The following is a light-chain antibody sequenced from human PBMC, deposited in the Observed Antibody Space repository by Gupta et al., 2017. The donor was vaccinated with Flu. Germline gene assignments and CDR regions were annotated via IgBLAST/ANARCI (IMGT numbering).Light chain of an antibody. CDR2: DAS. CDR1: QSIRSF. Sequence: DIVLTQSPATLSFSPGERATLSCRASQSIRSFLAWYEHKPSQSPRLLIYDASNRDTAVAARFSGSGFGKYLSLTTSRREQGDFAFYFCQERSNCPSVTFGGGTKVEVK. J-gene: IGKJ4*01. V-gene: IGKV3-11*01. CDR3: QERSNCPSVT.